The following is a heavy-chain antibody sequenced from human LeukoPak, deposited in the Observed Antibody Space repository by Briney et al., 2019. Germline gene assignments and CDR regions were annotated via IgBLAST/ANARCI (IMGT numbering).Heavy chain of an antibody. CDR3: ARDRVAVAGDDSDC. V-gene: IGHV3-33*01. CDR2: IWYDGSNK. J-gene: IGHJ4*02. CDR1: GFTFSSYG. D-gene: IGHD6-19*01. Sequence: GGSLRLSCAASGFTFSSYGMHWVRQAPGKGLEWVAVIWYDGSNKYYADSVKGRFTISRDNSKNTLYLQMNSLRAEDTAVYYCARDRVAVAGDDSDCWGQGTLVTVSS.